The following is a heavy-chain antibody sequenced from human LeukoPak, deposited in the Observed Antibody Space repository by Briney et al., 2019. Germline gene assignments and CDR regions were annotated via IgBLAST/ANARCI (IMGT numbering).Heavy chain of an antibody. D-gene: IGHD5-24*01. Sequence: GGSLRLSCAVSGFTLRSYWMHWVRQAPGKGLAWVSRINSDGRSTSYADSVKGRFTISRDNAKNTLYLQMNSLRAEDTAVYYCARDLQRSSVEFDYWGQGSLVTVSS. CDR3: ARDLQRSSVEFDY. J-gene: IGHJ4*02. CDR2: INSDGRST. V-gene: IGHV3-74*01. CDR1: GFTLRSYW.